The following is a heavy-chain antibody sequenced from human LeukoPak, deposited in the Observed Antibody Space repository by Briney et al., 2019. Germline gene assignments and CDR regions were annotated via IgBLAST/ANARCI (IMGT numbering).Heavy chain of an antibody. J-gene: IGHJ3*02. Sequence: GGSLRLSCAASGFTVSSNYMSWVRQAPGKGLEWVSVIYTSGGRYSADSVKGRFTIARDKSKNTLFLQMHRLRAEDTAVYYCARDTGSKTPGAMMGATRDAFDIWGQGTMVTVSS. CDR2: IYTSGGR. CDR1: GFTVSSNY. CDR3: ARDTGSKTPGAMMGATRDAFDI. V-gene: IGHV3-53*01. D-gene: IGHD1-26*01.